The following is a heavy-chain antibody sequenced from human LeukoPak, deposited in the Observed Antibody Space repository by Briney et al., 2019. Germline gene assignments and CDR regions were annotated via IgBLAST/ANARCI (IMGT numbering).Heavy chain of an antibody. Sequence: ASVKVSCKASGYTFTGYYMHWVRQAPGQGLEWMGWINPNSGGTNYAQKFQGSVTMTRDTSISIAYMELSRLRSDDTAVYYCAREDSGSSDFDYWGQGTLVTVSS. V-gene: IGHV1-2*02. D-gene: IGHD1-26*01. CDR3: AREDSGSSDFDY. CDR1: GYTFTGYY. CDR2: INPNSGGT. J-gene: IGHJ4*02.